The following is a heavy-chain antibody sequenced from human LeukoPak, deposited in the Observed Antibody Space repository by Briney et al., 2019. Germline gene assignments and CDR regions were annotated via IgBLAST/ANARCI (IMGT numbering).Heavy chain of an antibody. CDR3: ARDLDGDYYGSGSYYPHK. D-gene: IGHD3-10*01. J-gene: IGHJ4*02. Sequence: SETLSLTCTVSGGSISSYYWSWIRQPAGKGLEWIGRIYTSGSTNYNPSLKSRVTMTRDTSISTAYMELSRLRSDDTAVYYCARDLDGDYYGSGSYYPHKWGQGTLVTVSS. CDR1: GGSISSYY. CDR2: IYTSGST. V-gene: IGHV4-4*07.